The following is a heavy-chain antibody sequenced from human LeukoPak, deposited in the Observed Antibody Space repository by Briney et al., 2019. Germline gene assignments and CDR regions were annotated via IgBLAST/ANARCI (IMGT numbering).Heavy chain of an antibody. Sequence: AAVKVSCKASGYTFAIYYIHWVRQAPGQGLEWMGIINSSGGSTSYTQKFPGRLTMTKDTSKSTVYMEPSRLRSEDRAVYYCARAKGLFDHWGQGTLVTVSS. CDR3: ARAKGLFDH. CDR1: GYTFAIYY. J-gene: IGHJ4*02. CDR2: INSSGGST. V-gene: IGHV1-46*01.